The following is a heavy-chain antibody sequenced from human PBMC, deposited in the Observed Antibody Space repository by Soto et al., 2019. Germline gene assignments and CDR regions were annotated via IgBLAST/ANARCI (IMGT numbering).Heavy chain of an antibody. V-gene: IGHV3-21*01. J-gene: IGHJ3*02. CDR2: ISSSSSYI. Sequence: GGSLRLSCAASVFTFSSYSMNLVRQAPGKGLEWVSSISSSSSYIYYADSVRGRFTISRDNAKNSLYLQMNSLRAEDTAVYYCVIERAPSAAFDIWGQGTMVTVSS. CDR1: VFTFSSYS. CDR3: VIERAPSAAFDI.